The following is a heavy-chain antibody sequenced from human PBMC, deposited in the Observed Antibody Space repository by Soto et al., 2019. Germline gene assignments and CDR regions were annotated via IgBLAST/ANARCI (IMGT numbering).Heavy chain of an antibody. CDR2: ISGSGGST. Sequence: GGSLRLSCAASGFTLSSYAMSWVRQAPGKGLEWVSAISGSGGSTYYADSVKGRFTISRDNSKNTLYLQMNSLRAEDTAVYYCAKDKGRPRPYYYYGMDVWGQGTTVTVS. CDR1: GFTLSSYA. CDR3: AKDKGRPRPYYYYGMDV. V-gene: IGHV3-23*01. J-gene: IGHJ6*02.